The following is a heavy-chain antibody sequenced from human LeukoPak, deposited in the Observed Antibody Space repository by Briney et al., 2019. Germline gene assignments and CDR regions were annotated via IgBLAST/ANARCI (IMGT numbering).Heavy chain of an antibody. CDR2: ISIDGNTK. J-gene: IGHJ4*02. CDR3: ARDHDSGGGGGY. Sequence: GGSLRLSCAVSGFTFSRYTMHWVRQAPGQGLEWVAVISIDGNTKYHADSVRGRFTISRDNSKNTLYLQMNSLRIEDTAVYFCARDHDSGGGGGYWGQGTLVTVSS. CDR1: GFTFSRYT. D-gene: IGHD1-26*01. V-gene: IGHV3-30-3*01.